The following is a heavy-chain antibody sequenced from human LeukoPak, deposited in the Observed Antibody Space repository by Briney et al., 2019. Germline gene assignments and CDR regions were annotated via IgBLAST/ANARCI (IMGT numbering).Heavy chain of an antibody. CDR1: GYTFTSYG. D-gene: IGHD6-19*01. CDR3: AGTIGYSSGWVATVFDY. J-gene: IGHJ4*02. V-gene: IGHV1-18*01. CDR2: ISAYNGNT. Sequence: ASVKVSCKASGYTFTSYGISWVRQAPGQGLEWMGWISAYNGNTNYAQKLQGRVTMTTDTSTSTAYMELRSLRSDDTAVYYCAGTIGYSSGWVATVFDYWGQGTLVTVSS.